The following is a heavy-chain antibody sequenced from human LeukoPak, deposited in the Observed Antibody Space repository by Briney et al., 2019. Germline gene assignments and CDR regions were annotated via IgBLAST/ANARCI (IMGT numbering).Heavy chain of an antibody. Sequence: SETLSLTCTVSAGSISSYYWSWIRQPPGKGLEWIGYIYYSGSTNYNPSLKSRVTKSVDTSKNQFSLKLSSVTAADTAVYYCARDVAAAGTNWFDPWGQGTLVTVSS. V-gene: IGHV4-59*01. CDR3: ARDVAAAGTNWFDP. CDR2: IYYSGST. CDR1: AGSISSYY. J-gene: IGHJ5*02. D-gene: IGHD6-13*01.